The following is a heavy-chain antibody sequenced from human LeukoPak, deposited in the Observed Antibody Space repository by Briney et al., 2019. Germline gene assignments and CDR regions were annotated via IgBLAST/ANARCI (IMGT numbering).Heavy chain of an antibody. J-gene: IGHJ4*02. D-gene: IGHD4-17*01. Sequence: GGSLRLSCAASGFTFNNAWMSWVRQAPGKGLEWVANIKQDGSEKYYVDSVKGRFTISRDNAKNSLYLQMNSLRAEDTAVYYCARDLFYGDYVGYFDYWGQGTLVTVSS. CDR2: IKQDGSEK. CDR1: GFTFNNAW. CDR3: ARDLFYGDYVGYFDY. V-gene: IGHV3-7*01.